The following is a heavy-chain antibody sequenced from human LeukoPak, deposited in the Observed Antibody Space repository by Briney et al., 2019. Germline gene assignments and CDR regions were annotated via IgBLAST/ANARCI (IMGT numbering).Heavy chain of an antibody. D-gene: IGHD6-13*01. CDR2: ISSSSSHT. CDR3: ARVGSIAAAGTPDY. CDR1: GFTFSDYY. J-gene: IGHJ4*02. V-gene: IGHV3-11*06. Sequence: GGSLTLSCAASGFTFSDYYMSWIRQAPGKGLEWVSYISSSSSHTTYADSVKGRFTISRDNAKNSLSLQVNSLRADDTAVYYCARVGSIAAAGTPDYWGQRTLGSASS.